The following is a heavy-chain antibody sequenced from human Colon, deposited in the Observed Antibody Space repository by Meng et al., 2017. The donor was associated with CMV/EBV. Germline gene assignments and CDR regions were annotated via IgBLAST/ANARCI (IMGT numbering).Heavy chain of an antibody. V-gene: IGHV4-59*01. Sequence: SETLSLTCTVSGGSISSYYWSWIRQPPGKGLEWIGYIYYSGSTNYNPSLKRRVTISVDTSKNQFSLKLSSVTAADTAVYYCARPSSGSYNYGMDVWGQGTTVTVSS. CDR1: GGSISSYY. CDR2: IYYSGST. CDR3: ARPSSGSYNYGMDV. J-gene: IGHJ6*02. D-gene: IGHD1-26*01.